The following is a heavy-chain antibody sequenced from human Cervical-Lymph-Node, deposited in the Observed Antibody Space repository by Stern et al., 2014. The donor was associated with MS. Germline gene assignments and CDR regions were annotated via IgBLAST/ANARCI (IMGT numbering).Heavy chain of an antibody. CDR1: GGSISSSSYY. J-gene: IGHJ4*02. Sequence: QLQLQESGPGLVKPSETLSLTCTVSGGSISSSSYYWGWIRQPPGKGLEWIGTIYYSGSTYYSPSLKSRVTISVDTSKNQFSMKLSSVTAADTAVYYCAFNFWSGYYYFDYWGKGTLVTVSS. CDR2: IYYSGST. D-gene: IGHD3-3*01. CDR3: AFNFWSGYYYFDY. V-gene: IGHV4-39*01.